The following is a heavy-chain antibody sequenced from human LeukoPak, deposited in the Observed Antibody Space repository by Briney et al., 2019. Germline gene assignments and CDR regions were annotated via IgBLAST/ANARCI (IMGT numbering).Heavy chain of an antibody. Sequence: EASVTVSCTASGYTFTGYYMHWVRQAPGQGLEWMGRINPNSGGTNYAQKLQGRVTMTRDTSISTAYMELSRLRSDDTAVYYCARGGPLVLLWFGESQDYWGQGTLVTVSS. CDR2: INPNSGGT. CDR1: GYTFTGYY. D-gene: IGHD3-10*01. V-gene: IGHV1-2*06. J-gene: IGHJ4*02. CDR3: ARGGPLVLLWFGESQDY.